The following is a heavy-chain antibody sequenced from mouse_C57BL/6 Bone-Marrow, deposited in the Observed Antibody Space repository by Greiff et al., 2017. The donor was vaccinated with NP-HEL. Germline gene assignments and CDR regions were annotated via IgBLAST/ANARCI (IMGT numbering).Heavy chain of an antibody. D-gene: IGHD6-1*01. CDR2: IDPENGDT. Sequence: VQLQQSGAELVRPGASVKLSCTASGFTIKDDYMPWVQQTPDQGLEWVGWIDPENGDTEYASKFQGKATITADTASNTAYLQLSSLNSEDTAVYYCTISEVDYGGQGTTITVTS. CDR1: GFTIKDDY. V-gene: IGHV14-4*01. CDR3: TISEVDY. J-gene: IGHJ2*01.